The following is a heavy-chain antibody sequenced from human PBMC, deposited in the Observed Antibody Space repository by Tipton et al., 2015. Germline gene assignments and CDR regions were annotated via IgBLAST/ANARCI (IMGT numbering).Heavy chain of an antibody. J-gene: IGHJ6*02. V-gene: IGHV4-59*01. CDR2: IYYRWST. Sequence: LRLSCAASGFTFSSCAMSWVRLAPGKGLEWIGYIYYRWSTNYNPSLKSRVTISVDTSKNQFSLKLRSVTAADTAVYYCAREAVARYYYGMDVWGQGTTVTVSS. D-gene: IGHD6-19*01. CDR1: GFTFSSCA. CDR3: AREAVARYYYGMDV.